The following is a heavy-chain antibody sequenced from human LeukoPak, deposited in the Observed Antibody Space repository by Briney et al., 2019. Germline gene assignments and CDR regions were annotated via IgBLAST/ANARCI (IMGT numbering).Heavy chain of an antibody. CDR3: AKDSLPLEVRGVIVAHDY. Sequence: PGGSLRLSCAASGFTFSSYAMSWVRQAPGKGLEWVSAISGSGGSTYYADSVKGRFTISRDNSKNTLYLQMNSLRAEDTAVYYCAKDSLPLEVRGVIVAHDYWGQGTLVTVSS. V-gene: IGHV3-23*01. D-gene: IGHD3-10*01. CDR2: ISGSGGST. CDR1: GFTFSSYA. J-gene: IGHJ4*02.